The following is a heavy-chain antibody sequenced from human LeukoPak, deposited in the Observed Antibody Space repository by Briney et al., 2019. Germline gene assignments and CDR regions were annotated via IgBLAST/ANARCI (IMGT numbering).Heavy chain of an antibody. V-gene: IGHV3-43*01. CDR2: ISWDGGST. D-gene: IGHD1-1*01. J-gene: IGHJ4*02. CDR1: GFTFDDYT. Sequence: GGSLRLSCAASGFTFDDYTMHRVRQAPGKGLEWVSLISWDGGSTYYADSVKGRFTISRDNSKNSLYLQMNSLRTEDTALYYCTKERTTGTTGLDWGQGTLVTVSS. CDR3: TKERTTGTTGLD.